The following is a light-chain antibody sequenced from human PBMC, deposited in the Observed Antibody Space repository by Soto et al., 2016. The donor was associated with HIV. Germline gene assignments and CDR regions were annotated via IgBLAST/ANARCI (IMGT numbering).Light chain of an antibody. CDR3: QVWHSSSDHRV. V-gene: IGLV3-21*03. CDR1: NVGSKS. CDR2: DDD. J-gene: IGLJ3*02. Sequence: SYELTQPPSLSVAPRKTARITCGGNNVGSKSVQWYQQRPGQAPVLVVYDDDDRPSGIPERFSGSNSGNTATLTISRVEAGDEADYHCQVWHSSSDHRVFGGGTKLTVL.